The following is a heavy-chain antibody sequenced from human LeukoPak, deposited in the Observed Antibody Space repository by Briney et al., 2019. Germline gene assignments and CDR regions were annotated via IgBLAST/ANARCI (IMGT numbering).Heavy chain of an antibody. CDR1: GYTLTELS. CDR3: ATEVYYDKNY. CDR2: FDPEDGET. V-gene: IGHV1-24*01. Sequence: ASVKVSCKVSGYTLTELSIHWVRQAPGKGLEWMGGFDPEDGETIYAQKFQGRVTVTEDTSTDTAYMELSSLRSEDTAVYYCATEVYYDKNYWGQGTLVTVSS. J-gene: IGHJ4*02. D-gene: IGHD3-22*01.